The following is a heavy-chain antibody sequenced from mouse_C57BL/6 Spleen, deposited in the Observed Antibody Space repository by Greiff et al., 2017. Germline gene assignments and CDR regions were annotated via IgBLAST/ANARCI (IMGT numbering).Heavy chain of an antibody. Sequence: VKLVESGPELVKPGASVKISCKASGYAFSSSWMTWVKQRPGKGLEWIGRIYPGDGDTNYNGKFKGKATLTADKSSSTAYMQLSSLTSEDSAVYFCARGTTGTYFDYWGQGTTLTVSS. CDR3: ARGTTGTYFDY. CDR1: GYAFSSSW. V-gene: IGHV1-82*01. J-gene: IGHJ2*01. D-gene: IGHD4-1*01. CDR2: IYPGDGDT.